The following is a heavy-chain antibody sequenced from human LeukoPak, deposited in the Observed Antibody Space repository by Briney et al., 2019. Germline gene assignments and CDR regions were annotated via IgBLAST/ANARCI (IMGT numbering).Heavy chain of an antibody. V-gene: IGHV3-21*01. CDR2: ISSSSSYI. CDR1: GFTFSSYS. Sequence: PGGSLRLSCAASGFTFSSYSMNWVRQAPGKGLEWVSSISSSSSYIYYADSVKGRFTISRDNAKNSLYLQMSGLRAEDTALYYCAKELVCSGTSCPTYTAYAPPAYFDLWGRGTLVTVSS. CDR3: AKELVCSGTSCPTYTAYAPPAYFDL. J-gene: IGHJ2*01. D-gene: IGHD2-2*01.